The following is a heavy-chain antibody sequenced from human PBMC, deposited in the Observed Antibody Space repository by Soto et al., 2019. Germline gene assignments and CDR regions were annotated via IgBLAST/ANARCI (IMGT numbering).Heavy chain of an antibody. CDR2: INPNSGGT. V-gene: IGHV1-2*04. J-gene: IGHJ6*02. CDR3: EREENHYYYYYGMDV. CDR1: GYTFTGYY. Sequence: ASVKVSCKASGYTFTGYYMHWVRQAPGQGLEWMGWINPNSGGTNYAQKFQGWVTMTRDTSISTAYMELSRLRSDDTAVYYCEREENHYYYYYGMDVWGQGTTVTVYS.